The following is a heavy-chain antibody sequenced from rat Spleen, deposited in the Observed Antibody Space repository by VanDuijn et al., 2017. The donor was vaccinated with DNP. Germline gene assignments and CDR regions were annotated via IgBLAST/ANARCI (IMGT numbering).Heavy chain of an antibody. J-gene: IGHJ2*01. CDR1: GYSITGNY. D-gene: IGHD1-4*01. Sequence: VQLLESGPGLVKPSQSLSLTCSVTGYSITGNYWGWIRKFPGNKMEYIGHITYSGTTSYNPSLRSRISITRDTSKNQFFLQFNSVTTEDTATYYCARWTRCFDYWGQGVMVTVSS. CDR3: ARWTRCFDY. CDR2: ITYSGTT. V-gene: IGHV3-1*01.